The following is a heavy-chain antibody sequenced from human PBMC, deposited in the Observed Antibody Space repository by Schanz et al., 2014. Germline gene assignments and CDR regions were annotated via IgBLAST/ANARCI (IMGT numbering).Heavy chain of an antibody. CDR2: IGNGGVTI. V-gene: IGHV3-11*01. D-gene: IGHD3-10*01. J-gene: IGHJ6*02. CDR1: GFTFSDYY. CDR3: AKDGPGGSGSYSADGGMDV. Sequence: VQLVESGGGLVKPGGSLRLSCAASGFTFSDYYMSWIRQPPGRGLEWVSYIGNGGVTIYYADSVKGRFTISRDNSKNSLYLQMNSLRAEDTAVYYCAKDGPGGSGSYSADGGMDVWGQGTTVTVSS.